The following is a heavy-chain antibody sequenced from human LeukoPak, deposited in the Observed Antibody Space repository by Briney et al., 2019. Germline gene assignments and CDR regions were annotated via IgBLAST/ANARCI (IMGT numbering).Heavy chain of an antibody. V-gene: IGHV3-73*01. J-gene: IGHJ4*02. CDR2: IRSKANSYAT. Sequence: GGSLRLSCAASGLTPSGSAIHGVRQASGKGLEWVGRIRSKANSYATAYAASVKGRFTVSRDDSKNTAYLQMNSLKTEDTALYYCCRIEDTPLLVAIEPIDYWGQGTLVTVSS. CDR1: GLTPSGSA. D-gene: IGHD1-26*01. CDR3: CRIEDTPLLVAIEPIDY.